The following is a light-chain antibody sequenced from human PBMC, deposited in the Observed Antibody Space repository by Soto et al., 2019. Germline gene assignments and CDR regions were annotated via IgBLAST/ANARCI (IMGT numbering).Light chain of an antibody. V-gene: IGKV3-11*01. CDR3: NQRGDWPPIT. CDR2: NAS. J-gene: IGKJ5*01. Sequence: EIVLTQPAATLSLSPGEGAILXCRASHSVSSFLVWFQQKAGRPPRLLICNASNRTTGIQARLSGSGSGKDFTLNISSLEPEDFAVYYCNQRGDWPPITFGQGTRLEIK. CDR1: HSVSSF.